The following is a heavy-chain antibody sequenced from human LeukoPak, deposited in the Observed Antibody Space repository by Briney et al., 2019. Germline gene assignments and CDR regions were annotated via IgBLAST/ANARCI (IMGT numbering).Heavy chain of an antibody. CDR1: GGSFSGYY. CDR2: INHSGST. Sequence: SETLSLTCAVYGGSFSGYYWSWIRQPPGKGLEWIGEINHSGSTNYNPSLKSRVTISVDTSKNQFSLKLSSVTAADTAVYYCARTKIDYYDSSGYYYCAFDIWGQGTMVTVSS. V-gene: IGHV4-34*01. CDR3: ARTKIDYYDSSGYYYCAFDI. J-gene: IGHJ3*02. D-gene: IGHD3-22*01.